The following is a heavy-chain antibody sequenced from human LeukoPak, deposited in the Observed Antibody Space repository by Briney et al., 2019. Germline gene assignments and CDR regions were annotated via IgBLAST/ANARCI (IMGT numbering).Heavy chain of an antibody. V-gene: IGHV3-7*01. CDR1: GFTFINYW. CDR2: IKQDGSEK. CDR3: TRENWYIDY. J-gene: IGHJ4*02. Sequence: GGTLRLSCAASGFTFINYWMSWVRQAPGKGLEWVANIKQDGSEKYYVDSVKDRFTISGDNAKNSLYLQMNSLRAEDAAVYYCTRENWYIDYWGQGNLVTVSS.